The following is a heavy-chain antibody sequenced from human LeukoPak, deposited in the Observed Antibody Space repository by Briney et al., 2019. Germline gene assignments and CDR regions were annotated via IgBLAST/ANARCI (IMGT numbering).Heavy chain of an antibody. CDR1: GFTFSRYS. CDR2: ISSSSSYI. J-gene: IGHJ3*02. D-gene: IGHD4-17*01. CDR3: ARDRLIYGDYGDAFDI. V-gene: IGHV3-21*01. Sequence: GGSLRLSCAASGFTFSRYSMNWVRQAPGKGLEWVSSISSSSSYIYYADSVKDRFTISRDNAKTSLYLQMNSLRAEDTAVYYCARDRLIYGDYGDAFDIWGQGTMVTVSS.